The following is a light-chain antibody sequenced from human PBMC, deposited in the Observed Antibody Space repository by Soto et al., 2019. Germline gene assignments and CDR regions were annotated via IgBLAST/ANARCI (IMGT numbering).Light chain of an antibody. Sequence: EIVLTQSPGTLSLSPGEGATVSCRVSQSINSKSLVWYQRKFGQAPRLLIYNTSTRATGIPDRFSGSGSGTDSTISISVLEPEDFAVYYCQHYGGSFIFGPGTKVDFK. CDR3: QHYGGSFI. CDR2: NTS. J-gene: IGKJ3*01. CDR1: QSINSKS. V-gene: IGKV3-20*01.